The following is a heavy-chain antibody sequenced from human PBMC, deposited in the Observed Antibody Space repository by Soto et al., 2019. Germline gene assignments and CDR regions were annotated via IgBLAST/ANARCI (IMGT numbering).Heavy chain of an antibody. CDR2: TSYDENYK. D-gene: IGHD6-6*01. Sequence: QVQLVESGGGVVQPGRSLRLSCAASGFTFSGYAMHWVRQAPGKGLEWVAATSYDENYKYYADSVKGRFTISRDNSKNTLSLQMNSLRTEDTAVYYCARPGGSSGIWYFDYWGQGSLVTVSS. V-gene: IGHV3-30*04. J-gene: IGHJ4*02. CDR3: ARPGGSSGIWYFDY. CDR1: GFTFSGYA.